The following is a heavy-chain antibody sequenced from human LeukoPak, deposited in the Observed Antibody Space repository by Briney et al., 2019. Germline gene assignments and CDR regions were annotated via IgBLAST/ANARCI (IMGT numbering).Heavy chain of an antibody. Sequence: SETLSLTCTVSGVSISGYYWSWIRQPAGKGLEWLGRFKSRVTMSVDMSKNQFSLKLTSVPASDTAVYYCARDGTYCGSDCYPHDALDIWGQGTMVTVSS. V-gene: IGHV4-4*07. CDR1: GVSISGYY. CDR3: ARDGTYCGSDCYPHDALDI. D-gene: IGHD2-21*02. J-gene: IGHJ3*02.